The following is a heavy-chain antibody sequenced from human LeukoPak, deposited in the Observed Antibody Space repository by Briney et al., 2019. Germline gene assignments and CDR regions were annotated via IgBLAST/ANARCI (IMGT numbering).Heavy chain of an antibody. Sequence: GGSLRLSCAASGFTFSTYTMYWARHPPGKGLEWVSIIGSSGGGIHYADSVKGRFTISRDNSKNALYLQMNSLRVEDTAVYYCAIDPNWGTHSWGQGVLVTVSS. V-gene: IGHV3-23*01. D-gene: IGHD7-27*01. CDR1: GFTFSTYT. CDR3: AIDPNWGTHS. CDR2: IGSSGGGI. J-gene: IGHJ4*02.